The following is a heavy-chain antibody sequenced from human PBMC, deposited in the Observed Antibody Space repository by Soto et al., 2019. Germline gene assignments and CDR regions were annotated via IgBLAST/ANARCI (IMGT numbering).Heavy chain of an antibody. Sequence: QVQLQESGPGLVKPSETLSLTCSVSGGSMNSYYWSWIRQPPGKGLEWIGYIYYSGSTNYSPSLKSRVTISIDTSKKQFSLNLRSVTAVDTAVYYCARAAIVAATIDAFDIWGQGTMVTVSS. V-gene: IGHV4-59*01. CDR1: GGSMNSYY. CDR3: ARAAIVAATIDAFDI. CDR2: IYYSGST. J-gene: IGHJ3*02. D-gene: IGHD2-15*01.